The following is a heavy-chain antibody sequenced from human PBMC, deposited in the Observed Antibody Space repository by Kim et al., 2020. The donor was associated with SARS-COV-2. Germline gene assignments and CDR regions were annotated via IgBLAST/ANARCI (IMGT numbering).Heavy chain of an antibody. Sequence: SETLSLTCAVYGGSFSGYYWSWIRQPPGKGLEWIGEINHSGSTNYNPSLKSRVTISVDTSKNQFSLKLSSVTAADTAVYYCARPKGYGSGSRWFDPWGQGTLVTVSS. CDR2: INHSGST. CDR1: GGSFSGYY. J-gene: IGHJ5*02. CDR3: ARPKGYGSGSRWFDP. V-gene: IGHV4-34*01. D-gene: IGHD3-10*01.